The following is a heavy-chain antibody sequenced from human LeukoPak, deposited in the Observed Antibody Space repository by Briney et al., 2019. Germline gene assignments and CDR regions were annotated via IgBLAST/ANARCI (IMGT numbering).Heavy chain of an antibody. CDR3: ARGRGYSLDS. CDR2: MNPHSGNT. D-gene: IGHD1-26*01. V-gene: IGHV1-8*01. J-gene: IGHJ5*01. Sequence: GASVKVSCKASGYTFSSYDIHWVRQATGQGLEWMGWMNPHSGNTGYARKFQDRVTITRHVSINTAYIELSSLKSEDMAIYYCARGRGYSLDSWGQGTLVTVSS. CDR1: GYTFSSYD.